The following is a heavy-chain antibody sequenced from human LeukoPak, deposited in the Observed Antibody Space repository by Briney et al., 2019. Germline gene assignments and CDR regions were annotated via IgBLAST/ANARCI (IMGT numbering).Heavy chain of an antibody. CDR1: GFTVYSNY. Sequence: GGSLRLSCAASGFTVYSNYLSWVRQAPGKGLEWVSTIYTGGNTYYAASVKGRFTISRDFSKNTVFLHMNSLRAEDTAMYYCARGDDSGYYDYFDYWGQGALVAVSS. CDR2: IYTGGNT. J-gene: IGHJ4*02. CDR3: ARGDDSGYYDYFDY. D-gene: IGHD3-22*01. V-gene: IGHV3-53*01.